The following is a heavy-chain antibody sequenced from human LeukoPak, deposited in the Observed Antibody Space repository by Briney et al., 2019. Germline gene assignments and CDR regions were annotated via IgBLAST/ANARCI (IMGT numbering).Heavy chain of an antibody. J-gene: IGHJ4*02. Sequence: ASETLSLTCTVSGGSISSYYWSWVRQPPGKGLEWIGYIYHSGSTYYNPSLKSRVTISVDRSKNQFSLKLSSVTAADTAVYYCARYCGGDCYVPYYFDYWGQGTLVTVSS. CDR3: ARYCGGDCYVPYYFDY. CDR1: GGSISSYY. CDR2: IYHSGST. D-gene: IGHD2-21*02. V-gene: IGHV4-59*12.